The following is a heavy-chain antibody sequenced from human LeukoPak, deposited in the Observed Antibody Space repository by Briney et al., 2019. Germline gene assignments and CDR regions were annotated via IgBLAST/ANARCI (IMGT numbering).Heavy chain of an antibody. D-gene: IGHD3-22*01. CDR2: INHSGST. Sequence: SETLSLTCAVYGGSFSGYYWSWIRQPPGKGLEWIGEINHSGSTNYNPSLKSRVTISVDTPKNQFSLKLSSVTAADTAVYYCARRVVVTRGYNWFDPWGQGTLVTVSS. V-gene: IGHV4-34*01. CDR3: ARRVVVTRGYNWFDP. J-gene: IGHJ5*02. CDR1: GGSFSGYY.